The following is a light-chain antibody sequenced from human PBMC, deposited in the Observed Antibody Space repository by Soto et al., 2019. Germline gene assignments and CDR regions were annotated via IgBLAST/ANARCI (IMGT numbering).Light chain of an antibody. V-gene: IGKV3-20*01. Sequence: EIVLTQSPGTLSLSPGERATLSCRASQSISSSYLAWYQQKPGKAPRLLIYDASGRATGIPDRCSGCGSATDSTLTISSLEPEDFAVFYCQQYASSPPFTFGQGTRLEIK. CDR2: DAS. J-gene: IGKJ5*01. CDR1: QSISSSY. CDR3: QQYASSPPFT.